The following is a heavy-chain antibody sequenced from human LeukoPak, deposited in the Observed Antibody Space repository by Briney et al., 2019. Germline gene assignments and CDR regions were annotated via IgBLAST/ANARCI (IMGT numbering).Heavy chain of an antibody. D-gene: IGHD2-2*01. CDR1: GFTFDDYG. V-gene: IGHV3-23*01. J-gene: IGHJ4*02. CDR2: ISGSGGST. CDR3: AKALSSTSFGANFDY. Sequence: GGSLGLSCAASGFTFDDYGMSWVRQAPGKGLEWVSAISGSGGSTYYADSVKGRFTISRDNSKNTLYLQMNSLRAEDTAVYYCAKALSSTSFGANFDYWGQGTLVTVSS.